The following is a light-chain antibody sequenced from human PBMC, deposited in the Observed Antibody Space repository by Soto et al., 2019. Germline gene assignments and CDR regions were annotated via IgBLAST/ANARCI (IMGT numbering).Light chain of an antibody. CDR3: MQALQTPYT. CDR2: LGS. J-gene: IGKJ2*01. Sequence: DIVMTQSPLSLPVIPGEPASISCRSSQSLLHSSGYTYLDWYLQRPGQSPQLLIYLGSNRASGVPDRFSGSGSPTDFTLKISRVEAEDVGVYYCMQALQTPYTFGQGTKLEIK. CDR1: QSLLHSSGYTY. V-gene: IGKV2-28*01.